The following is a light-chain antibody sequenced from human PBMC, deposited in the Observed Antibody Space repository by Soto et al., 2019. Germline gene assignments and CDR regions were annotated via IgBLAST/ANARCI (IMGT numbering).Light chain of an antibody. CDR2: GAS. CDR3: QQYNNWKIT. J-gene: IGKJ4*01. CDR1: QSVSSN. V-gene: IGKV3-15*01. Sequence: EIVMTQSPATLYVSPGERATLSCRASQSVSSNLAWYQQKPGQAPRLLIYGASTRATGIPARFSGSVSGTEFTLTISSLQSEDFAVYYCQQYNNWKITFGGGTKVEIK.